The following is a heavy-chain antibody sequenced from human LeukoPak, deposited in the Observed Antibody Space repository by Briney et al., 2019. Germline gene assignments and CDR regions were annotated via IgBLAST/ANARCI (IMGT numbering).Heavy chain of an antibody. CDR3: AKVPGRAAAVEIDY. CDR2: IRYDGSNK. Sequence: GGSLRLSCAASGFTFSSYGMHWVRQAPGKGLEWVAFIRYDGSNKYYADSVKGRFTISRDNSKNTLYLQMNSLRAEDTAVYYCAKVPGRAAAVEIDYWGQGTLVTVSS. CDR1: GFTFSSYG. J-gene: IGHJ4*02. V-gene: IGHV3-30*02. D-gene: IGHD6-13*01.